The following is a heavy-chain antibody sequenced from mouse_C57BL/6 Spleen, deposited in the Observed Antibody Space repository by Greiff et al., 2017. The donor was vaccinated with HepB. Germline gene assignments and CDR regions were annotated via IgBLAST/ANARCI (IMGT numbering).Heavy chain of an antibody. Sequence: EVKLEESGGGLVKPGGSLKLSCAASGFTFSSYTMSWVRQTPEKRLEWVATISGGGGNTYYPDSVKGRFTISRDNAKNTLYLQMSRLRSEDTALYYCARRAYYDNYDAMDYWGQGTSVTVSS. D-gene: IGHD2-10*01. CDR3: ARRAYYDNYDAMDY. J-gene: IGHJ4*01. CDR2: ISGGGGNT. CDR1: GFTFSSYT. V-gene: IGHV5-9*01.